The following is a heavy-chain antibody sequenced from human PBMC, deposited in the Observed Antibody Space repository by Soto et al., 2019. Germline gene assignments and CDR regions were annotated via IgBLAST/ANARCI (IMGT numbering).Heavy chain of an antibody. V-gene: IGHV4-31*03. CDR1: GGSISSGGYY. D-gene: IGHD5-18*01. CDR3: ATESGSTYGYFDH. Sequence: SETLSLTCTVSGGSISSGGYYWSWIRQHPGKGLEWIGYIYYSGSTYYNPSLKSRVTISVDTSKNQFSLKLSSVTAADTAVYFCATESGSTYGYFDHWGQGTQVTVSS. CDR2: IYYSGST. J-gene: IGHJ4*02.